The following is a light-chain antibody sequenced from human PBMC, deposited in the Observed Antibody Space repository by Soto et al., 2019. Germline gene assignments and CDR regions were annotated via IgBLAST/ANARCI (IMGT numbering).Light chain of an antibody. Sequence: IVLTQSPGILSLSPGERATLSCRASQSVGRRYLAWYQQKPGQAPMLLIYDTSERASDIPDRFSGSGSGTDFPLTISRLVPEDFEVYYCDYQETCGGGTRGEIK. CDR3: DYQET. J-gene: IGKJ4*01. CDR1: QSVGRRY. CDR2: DTS. V-gene: IGKV3-20*01.